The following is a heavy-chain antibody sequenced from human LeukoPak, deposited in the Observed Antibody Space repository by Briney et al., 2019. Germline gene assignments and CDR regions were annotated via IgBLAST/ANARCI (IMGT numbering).Heavy chain of an antibody. Sequence: GGSLGLSCAASGFTFSSYGMHWVRQAPGKGLEWVAFIRYDGSNKYYADSVKGRFTISRDNSKNTLYLQMNSLRAEDTAVYYCAKGQRFYGEYYFDYWGQGTLVTVSS. J-gene: IGHJ4*02. CDR3: AKGQRFYGEYYFDY. D-gene: IGHD4-17*01. CDR2: IRYDGSNK. V-gene: IGHV3-30*02. CDR1: GFTFSSYG.